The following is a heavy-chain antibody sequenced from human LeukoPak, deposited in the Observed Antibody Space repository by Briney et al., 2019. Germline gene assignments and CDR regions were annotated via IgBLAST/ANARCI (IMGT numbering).Heavy chain of an antibody. Sequence: GGSLRLSCAASGFTFSSYSMNWVRQAPGKGLEWVSSISSSSSYIYYADSVKGRFTISRDNAKYSLYLQMNSLRAEDTAVYYCARVGPLNYYGSGSSDGGGQGTLVTVSS. D-gene: IGHD3-10*01. CDR3: ARVGPLNYYGSGSSDG. J-gene: IGHJ4*02. V-gene: IGHV3-21*01. CDR2: ISSSSSYI. CDR1: GFTFSSYS.